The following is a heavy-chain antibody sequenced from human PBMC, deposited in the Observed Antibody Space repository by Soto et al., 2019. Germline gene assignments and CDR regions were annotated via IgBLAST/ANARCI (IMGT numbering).Heavy chain of an antibody. CDR3: ARVPVDPIAARGGFDY. CDR1: GYSISSGYY. D-gene: IGHD6-6*01. V-gene: IGHV4-38-2*01. J-gene: IGHJ4*02. CDR2: IYHSGST. Sequence: PSETLSLTCAVSGYSISSGYYWGWIRQPPGKGLEWNGSIYHSGSTYYNPSLKSRVTISVDTSKNQFSLKRSSVTAADTAVYYCARVPVDPIAARGGFDYWGQGTLVTVS.